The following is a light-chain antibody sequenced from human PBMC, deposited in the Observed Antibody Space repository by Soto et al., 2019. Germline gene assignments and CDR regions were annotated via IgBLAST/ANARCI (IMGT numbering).Light chain of an antibody. V-gene: IGKV3-15*01. J-gene: IGKJ2*01. CDR3: QQYSNWPST. CDR1: QSISSN. CDR2: DAS. Sequence: EIMMTQSPATLSVSPGERVTLSCRASQSISSNLAWYQQKPGQAPRLLIFDASTRATGIPARFSGSGSGTELTLTISSLQSEDFAVYYCQQYSNWPSTFGQGTRLEIK.